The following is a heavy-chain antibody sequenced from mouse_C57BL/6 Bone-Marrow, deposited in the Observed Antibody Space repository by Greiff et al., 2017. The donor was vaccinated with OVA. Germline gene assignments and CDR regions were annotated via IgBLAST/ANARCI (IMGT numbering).Heavy chain of an antibody. V-gene: IGHV1-59*01. Sequence: QVQLQQPGAELVRPGTSVKLSCKASGYTFTSYWMHWVKQRPGQGLEWIGVIDPSDSYTNYNQKFKGKATLTVDTSSSTAYMQLSSLTSEDSAVYYCAREIYYDHAYWGQGTLVTVSA. CDR1: GYTFTSYW. CDR3: AREIYYDHAY. D-gene: IGHD2-4*01. CDR2: IDPSDSYT. J-gene: IGHJ3*01.